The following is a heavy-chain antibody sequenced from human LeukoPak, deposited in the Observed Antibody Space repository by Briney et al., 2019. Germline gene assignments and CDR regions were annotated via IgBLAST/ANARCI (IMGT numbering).Heavy chain of an antibody. CDR1: GGSIRSSSYY. J-gene: IGHJ3*02. V-gene: IGHV4-39*07. CDR2: IYYSGST. Sequence: SETLSLTCTVSGGSIRSSSYYWGWVRQPPGKGLEWIGSIYYSGSTNYNPSLKSRVTISVDTTKNQFSLKLSSVTAADTAVYYCARVGNYDYVWGSYRRLPRAFDIWGQGTMVTVSS. D-gene: IGHD3-16*02. CDR3: ARVGNYDYVWGSYRRLPRAFDI.